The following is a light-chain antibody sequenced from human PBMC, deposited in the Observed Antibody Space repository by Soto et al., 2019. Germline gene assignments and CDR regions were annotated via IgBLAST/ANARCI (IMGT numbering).Light chain of an antibody. Sequence: IVITQSPATLSVSPGERATLSCRASQSVGSNLAWYQQKPGQAPRLLVYRTSTRATGIPARFSGSGSGTEFTLTISSLQSEDSAVYYCVQNNSWYSFGQGTKLEIK. CDR3: VQNNSWYS. CDR1: QSVGSN. J-gene: IGKJ2*03. CDR2: RTS. V-gene: IGKV3-15*01.